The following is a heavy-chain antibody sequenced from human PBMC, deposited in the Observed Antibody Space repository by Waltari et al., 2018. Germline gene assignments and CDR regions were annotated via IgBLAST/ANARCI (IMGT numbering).Heavy chain of an antibody. J-gene: IGHJ5*02. CDR2: ISYDGSNK. CDR1: GSPLSSYA. V-gene: IGHV3-30*01. Sequence: QVQLVESGGGVVKRGRSLRLSLAAAGSPLSSYAMHWVRQAPGKGLECVAVISYDGSNKYYADSVKGRFTISRDNSKNTLYLQMNSLRAEDTAVYYCARDAGLEFDPWGQGTLVTVSS. CDR3: ARDAGLEFDP.